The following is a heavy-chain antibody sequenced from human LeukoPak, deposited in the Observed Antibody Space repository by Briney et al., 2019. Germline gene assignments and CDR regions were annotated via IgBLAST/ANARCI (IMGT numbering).Heavy chain of an antibody. CDR3: ARLGSSSLDI. J-gene: IGHJ3*02. CDR2: IYYSGST. CDR1: GGSISSYY. D-gene: IGHD6-13*01. Sequence: SETLSLTCTVSGGSISSYYWSWIRQPPGRGLEWIGYIYYSGSTNYNPSLKSRVTISVDTSKNQFSLKLSSVTAADTAVYYCARLGSSSLDIWGQGTMVTVSS. V-gene: IGHV4-59*08.